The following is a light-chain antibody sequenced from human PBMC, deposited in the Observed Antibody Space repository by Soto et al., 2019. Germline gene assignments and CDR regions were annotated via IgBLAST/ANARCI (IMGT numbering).Light chain of an antibody. Sequence: DIQMTQSPSSVSASVGDRVTITCRASQSITRYLNWYQQKPGKAPKLLIYAAASLQSGVPSRFSGSGSGTDFTLTISSLQPEDFATYYCQQSYTNPLSFGGGTTVEIK. CDR1: QSITRY. CDR2: AAA. CDR3: QQSYTNPLS. V-gene: IGKV1-39*01. J-gene: IGKJ4*01.